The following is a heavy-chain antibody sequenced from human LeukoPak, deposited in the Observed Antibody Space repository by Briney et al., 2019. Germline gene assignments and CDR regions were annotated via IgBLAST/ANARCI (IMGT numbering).Heavy chain of an antibody. D-gene: IGHD6-19*01. Sequence: SETLSLTCAVYGGSFSGYYWSWIRQPPGKGLEWIGESNHSGSTNYNPSLKSRVTISVDTSKNQFSLKLSSVTAADTAVYYCARVAVAGTNWFDPWGQGTLVTVSS. CDR1: GGSFSGYY. CDR2: SNHSGST. CDR3: ARVAVAGTNWFDP. V-gene: IGHV4-34*01. J-gene: IGHJ5*02.